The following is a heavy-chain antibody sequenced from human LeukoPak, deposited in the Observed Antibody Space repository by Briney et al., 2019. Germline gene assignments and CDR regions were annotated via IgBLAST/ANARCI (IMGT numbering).Heavy chain of an antibody. Sequence: GGSLRLSCAASGFTFSSYAISWVRQAPGKGLEWVSAISGSGGSTYYADSVKGRFTISRDNAKNSLYLQMNSLRAEDTALYYCARGGPTYYYDSSGFGGFDYWGQGTLVTVSS. CDR1: GFTFSSYA. V-gene: IGHV3-23*01. CDR2: ISGSGGST. CDR3: ARGGPTYYYDSSGFGGFDY. J-gene: IGHJ4*02. D-gene: IGHD3-22*01.